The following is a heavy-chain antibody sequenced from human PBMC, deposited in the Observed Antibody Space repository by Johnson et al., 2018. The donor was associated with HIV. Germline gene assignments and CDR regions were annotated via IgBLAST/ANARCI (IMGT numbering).Heavy chain of an antibody. Sequence: QVQLVESGGGVVQPGRSLRLSCAASGFTFSSYAMHWVRQAPGKGLEWVAVIWYDGSNKYYADSVKGRFTLSRDNSKNTLYLQMNSLRAEDTAVYYCARDMGHRQLARDAFDIWGQGTMVTVSS. J-gene: IGHJ3*02. CDR2: IWYDGSNK. D-gene: IGHD6-6*01. CDR3: ARDMGHRQLARDAFDI. V-gene: IGHV3-33*08. CDR1: GFTFSSYA.